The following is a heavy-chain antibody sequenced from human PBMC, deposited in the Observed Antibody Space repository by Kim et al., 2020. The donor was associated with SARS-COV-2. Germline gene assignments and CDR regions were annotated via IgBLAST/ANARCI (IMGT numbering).Heavy chain of an antibody. CDR3: ARSASGGYYHGMDV. CDR1: GFTFSSYA. CDR2: ITYDGSNK. Sequence: GGSLRLSCAASGFTFSSYAMHWVRQAPGKGLEWVAVITYDGSNKYYADSVKGRFTISRYNSKNTLYLQMNSLRAEDRAGYYCARSASGGYYHGMDVWGQGTTVTVSS. J-gene: IGHJ6*02. D-gene: IGHD2-15*01. V-gene: IGHV3-30-3*01.